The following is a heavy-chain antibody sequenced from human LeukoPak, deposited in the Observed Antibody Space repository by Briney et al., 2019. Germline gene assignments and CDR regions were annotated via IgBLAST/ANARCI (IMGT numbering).Heavy chain of an antibody. Sequence: SETLSLTCAVYGGSFSGYYWGWIRQPPGKGLEWIGEINHSGSTNYNPSLKSRVTISVDTSKNQFSLKLSSVTAADTAVYYCARRHRVSIAVAGKGFDYWGQGTLVTVSS. D-gene: IGHD6-19*01. CDR3: ARRHRVSIAVAGKGFDY. V-gene: IGHV4-34*01. CDR1: GGSFSGYY. J-gene: IGHJ4*02. CDR2: INHSGST.